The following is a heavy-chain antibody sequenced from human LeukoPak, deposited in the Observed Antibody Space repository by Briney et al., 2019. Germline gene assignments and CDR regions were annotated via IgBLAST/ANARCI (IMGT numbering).Heavy chain of an antibody. J-gene: IGHJ5*02. D-gene: IGHD3-3*01. CDR3: ARDRTRITIFGVVESNWFDP. V-gene: IGHV4-61*01. CDR1: GGSISSSSYY. Sequence: SETLSLTCTVSGGSISSSSYYWGRIRQPPGKGLEWIGYIYYSGSTNYNPSLKSRVTISVDTSKNQFSLKLSSVTAADTAVYYCARDRTRITIFGVVESNWFDPWGQGTLVTVSS. CDR2: IYYSGST.